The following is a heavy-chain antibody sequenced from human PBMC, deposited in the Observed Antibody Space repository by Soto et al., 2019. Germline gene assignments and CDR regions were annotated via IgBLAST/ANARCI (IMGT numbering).Heavy chain of an antibody. CDR3: ARRDAWGVFDS. D-gene: IGHD3-10*01. V-gene: IGHV4-59*08. CDR2: IYYSGST. CDR1: DGSINTYY. Sequence: QVQLQESGPGLVKPSETLSLTCTVSDGSINTYYWSWIRQPPGKGLEWSGYIYYSGSTNYNPSLKRRVTISVDTSKNQFSLKLSSVTAADTAVYYCARRDAWGVFDSWGQGALVTVSS. J-gene: IGHJ4*02.